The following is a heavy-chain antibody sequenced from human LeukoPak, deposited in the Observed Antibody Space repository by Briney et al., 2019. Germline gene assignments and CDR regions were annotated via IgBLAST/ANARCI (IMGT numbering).Heavy chain of an antibody. Sequence: GGSLRLSCAASGFTFSSYGMHWVRQAPGKGLEWVSVIWYDGSNKNYADSVKGRFTISRDNTKNTLYLQMNSLRAEDTAVYYCARDYGRSWYFTDYWGQGTLVTVSS. D-gene: IGHD6-13*01. CDR2: IWYDGSNK. J-gene: IGHJ4*02. CDR3: ARDYGRSWYFTDY. CDR1: GFTFSSYG. V-gene: IGHV3-33*01.